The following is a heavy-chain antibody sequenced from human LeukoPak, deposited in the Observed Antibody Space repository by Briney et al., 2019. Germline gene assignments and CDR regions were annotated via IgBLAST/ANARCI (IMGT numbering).Heavy chain of an antibody. CDR1: GGTFSSYA. CDR3: ARVPRNTYYYYGMDV. CDR2: IIPILGIA. Sequence: SVKVSCKASGGTFSSYAISWVRQAPGQGLEWMGRIIPILGIANYAQKFQGRVTITADKSTSTAYMELSSLRSEDTAVYYCARVPRNTYYYYGMDVWGQGTTVTVSS. V-gene: IGHV1-69*04. D-gene: IGHD1-14*01. J-gene: IGHJ6*02.